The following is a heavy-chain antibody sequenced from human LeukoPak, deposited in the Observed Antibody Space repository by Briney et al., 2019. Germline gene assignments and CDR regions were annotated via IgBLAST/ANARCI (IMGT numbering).Heavy chain of an antibody. CDR1: GGSISSYY. J-gene: IGHJ4*02. CDR2: INHSGST. V-gene: IGHV4-34*01. Sequence: PSETLSLTCTVSGGSISSYYWSWIRQPPGKGLEWIGEINHSGSTNYNPSLKSRVTISVDTSKNQFSLKLSSVTAADTAVYYCARSFEWGYSYDLFDYWGQGTLVTVSS. D-gene: IGHD5-18*01. CDR3: ARSFEWGYSYDLFDY.